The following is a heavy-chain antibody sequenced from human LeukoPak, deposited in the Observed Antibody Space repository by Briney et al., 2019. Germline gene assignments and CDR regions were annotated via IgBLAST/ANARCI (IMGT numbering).Heavy chain of an antibody. CDR1: GYSFTSYW. D-gene: IGHD6-13*01. CDR3: ARHRGAAAVWVYFDY. J-gene: IGHJ4*02. Sequence: GESLKISCKGSGYSFTSYWIGRVRQMPGKGLEWMGIIYPGDSDTRYSPSFQGQVTISADKSISTAYLQWSSLKASDTAMYYCARHRGAAAVWVYFDYWGQGTLVTVSS. V-gene: IGHV5-51*01. CDR2: IYPGDSDT.